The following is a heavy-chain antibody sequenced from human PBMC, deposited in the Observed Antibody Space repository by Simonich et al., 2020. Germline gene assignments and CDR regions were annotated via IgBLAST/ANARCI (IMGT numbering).Heavy chain of an antibody. V-gene: IGHV4-39*01. CDR1: GGSISSSSYY. D-gene: IGHD6-13*01. CDR2: SYYSGST. J-gene: IGHJ3*02. Sequence: QLQLQESGPGLVKPSETLSLTCTVSGGSISSSSYYWGWIRQPPGKGLEWIGSSYYSGSTYYDPSHKSRVTISVDTSKNQFSLKLSSVTAADTAVYYCARHAGFAFDIWGQGTMVTVSS. CDR3: ARHAGFAFDI.